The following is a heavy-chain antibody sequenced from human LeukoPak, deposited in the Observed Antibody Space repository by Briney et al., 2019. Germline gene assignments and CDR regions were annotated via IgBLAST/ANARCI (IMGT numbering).Heavy chain of an antibody. V-gene: IGHV3-48*01. J-gene: IGHJ6*02. CDR2: ISSSSRTT. D-gene: IGHD5-18*01. CDR1: GFTFSSSN. Sequence: PGGSLRLSCAAPGFTFSSSNMNWVRQAPGKGLEWVSYISSSSRTTYYADSVKGRFTISRDNAKNSLYLQMNSLRAEDTAVYYCARDPYSSDYYGMDVWGQGTTVTVSS. CDR3: ARDPYSSDYYGMDV.